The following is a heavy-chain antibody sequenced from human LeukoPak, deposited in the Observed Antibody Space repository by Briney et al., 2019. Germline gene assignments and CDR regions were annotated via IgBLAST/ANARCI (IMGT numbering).Heavy chain of an antibody. Sequence: KTGGSLRLSCVASGFTFSNAWMSWVRQAPGKGLEWVGRIKSKTDGGTTDYAAPVKGRFTISRDDSKNTLYLQMNSLRAEDTAVYYCAKTPSGYHDAPFWGQGTLVTVSS. V-gene: IGHV3-15*01. CDR2: IKSKTDGGTT. CDR3: AKTPSGYHDAPF. CDR1: GFTFSNAW. J-gene: IGHJ4*02. D-gene: IGHD3-22*01.